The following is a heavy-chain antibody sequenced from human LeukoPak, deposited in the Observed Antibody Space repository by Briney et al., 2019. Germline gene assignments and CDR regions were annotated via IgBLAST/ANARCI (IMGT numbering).Heavy chain of an antibody. D-gene: IGHD2-15*01. Sequence: SETLSLTCTVSGGSNSSFYWSWIRQPPGKGLEWIGYIYHSGTTYYNPSLKSRVTISVDTSKYQFSLKLSSVTAADTAEYYCARVLASDSDYYYYGMDVWGQGTTVTVSS. J-gene: IGHJ6*02. CDR2: IYHSGTT. CDR3: ARVLASDSDYYYYGMDV. CDR1: GGSNSSFY. V-gene: IGHV4-59*01.